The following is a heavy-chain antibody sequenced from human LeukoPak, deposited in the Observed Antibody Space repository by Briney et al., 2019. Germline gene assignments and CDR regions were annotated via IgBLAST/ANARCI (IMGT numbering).Heavy chain of an antibody. Sequence: PPGGTLRLSCAASGFTFKSYDMSWVRQVPGKGLEWVSGIRGSGVSTYYADSVKGRFTISRDNSKNTLYLQMNSLRAEDTAVYYCAKDWNLDYFDPWGQGTLVTVSS. CDR3: AKDWNLDYFDP. CDR2: IRGSGVST. J-gene: IGHJ5*02. CDR1: GFTFKSYD. V-gene: IGHV3-23*01. D-gene: IGHD4-11*01.